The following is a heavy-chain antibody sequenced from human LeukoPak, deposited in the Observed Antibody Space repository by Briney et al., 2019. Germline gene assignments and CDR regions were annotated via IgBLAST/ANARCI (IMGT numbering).Heavy chain of an antibody. CDR3: ASSLNWGGYFNY. CDR1: GFTFSSYA. D-gene: IGHD7-27*01. V-gene: IGHV3-23*01. Sequence: GGSLRLSCAASGFTFSSYAMSWVRQAPGKGLEWVSAISGSGGSTYYADSVKGRFTISRDNSKNTLYLQMNSLRDEDTAVYYCASSLNWGGYFNYWGQGTLVTVSS. J-gene: IGHJ4*02. CDR2: ISGSGGST.